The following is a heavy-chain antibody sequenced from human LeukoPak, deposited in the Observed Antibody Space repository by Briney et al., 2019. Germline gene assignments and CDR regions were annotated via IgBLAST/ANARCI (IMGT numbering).Heavy chain of an antibody. J-gene: IGHJ5*02. D-gene: IGHD3-16*01. CDR3: ARHYGP. V-gene: IGHV4-34*01. CDR2: VTHSRST. Sequence: SETLSLTCAVYGGSFSDYYWSWIRQPPGKGLEWIGEVTHSRSTNYNPSLKSRVTISVVTSMNQFSLKLSSVTAADTAVYYCARHYGPWGQGTLVTVSS. CDR1: GGSFSDYY.